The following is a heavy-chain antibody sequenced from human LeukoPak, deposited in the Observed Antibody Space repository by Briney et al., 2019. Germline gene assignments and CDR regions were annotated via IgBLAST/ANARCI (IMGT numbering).Heavy chain of an antibody. CDR2: IGTAGDT. D-gene: IGHD1-26*01. CDR1: GFTFSSYD. CDR3: ARAPAFDGSEYPPFDY. V-gene: IGHV3-13*01. Sequence: GGSLRLSCAASGFTFSSYDMHWVRQATGKGLEWVSAIGTAGDTYYPGSVKGRFTISRENAKNSLYLQMNSLRAGDTAVYYCARAPAFDGSEYPPFDYWGQGTLVTVSS. J-gene: IGHJ4*02.